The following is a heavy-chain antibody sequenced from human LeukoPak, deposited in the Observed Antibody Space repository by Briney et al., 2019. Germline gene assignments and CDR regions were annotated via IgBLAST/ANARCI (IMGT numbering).Heavy chain of an antibody. Sequence: GGSLRLSCAASRFTFSSYAMNWVRQAPGKGLEWVSAISGSGGSTYYADSVKGRFTISRDNSKNTLYLQMNSLRAEDTAVYYCAKERAARPHYYGMGVWGQGTTVTVSS. CDR3: AKERAARPHYYGMGV. CDR2: ISGSGGST. J-gene: IGHJ6*02. D-gene: IGHD6-6*01. CDR1: RFTFSSYA. V-gene: IGHV3-23*01.